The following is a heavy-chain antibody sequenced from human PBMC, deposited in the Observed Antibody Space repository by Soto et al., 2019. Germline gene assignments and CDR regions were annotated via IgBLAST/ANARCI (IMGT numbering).Heavy chain of an antibody. V-gene: IGHV3-33*01. CDR3: AREGLVAASQDF. J-gene: IGHJ4*02. D-gene: IGHD5-12*01. Sequence: GGSLRLSCAASGFIFSNYGIHWVRQAPGKGLEWVALIWYDGSNKYYADSVKGRFIVSRDNTNNTVYLQLNSLTADDTAVYYCAREGLVAASQDFWGPGTLVTVS. CDR1: GFIFSNYG. CDR2: IWYDGSNK.